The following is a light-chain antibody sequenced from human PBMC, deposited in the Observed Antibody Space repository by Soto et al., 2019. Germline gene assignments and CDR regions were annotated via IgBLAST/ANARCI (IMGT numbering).Light chain of an antibody. CDR2: DVS. V-gene: IGLV2-14*03. J-gene: IGLJ1*01. CDR3: CSYSSGSTPWV. Sequence: QSVLTQPASVSGSPGQSITTSCTGTSSDVGGYNYVSWYQHHPGKAPKLIIFDVSDRPSGISDRFSASKSGNTASLTISGLQAEDEADYYCCSYSSGSTPWVFGTGTKVTVL. CDR1: SSDVGGYNY.